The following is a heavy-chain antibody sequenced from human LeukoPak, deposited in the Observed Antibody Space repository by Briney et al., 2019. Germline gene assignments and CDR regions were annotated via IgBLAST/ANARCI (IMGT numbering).Heavy chain of an antibody. CDR1: GFTFSSYS. CDR3: ARKQAAGPNDAFDI. Sequence: PGGPLRLSCAASGFTFSSYSMNWVRQAPGKGLEWVSSISSSSSYIYYADSVKGRFTISRDNAKNSLYLQMNSLRAEVTAVYYCARKQAAGPNDAFDIWGQGTMVTVSS. V-gene: IGHV3-21*04. J-gene: IGHJ3*02. D-gene: IGHD6-13*01. CDR2: ISSSSSYI.